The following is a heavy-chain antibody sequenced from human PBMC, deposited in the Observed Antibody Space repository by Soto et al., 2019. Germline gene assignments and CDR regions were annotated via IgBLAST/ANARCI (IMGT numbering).Heavy chain of an antibody. D-gene: IGHD2-8*01. CDR2: TYYRSKWDY. CDR1: GDSVSTNSAT. CDR3: ARLIGNSWLDS. V-gene: IGHV6-1*01. J-gene: IGHJ5*01. Sequence: PSQTLSLTCAISGDSVSTNSATWDWIRQSTSRGLEWLGRTYYRSKWDYDYAASVKGRMTINPDTSNNQLSLQLDSVTPDDTAVYYCARLIGNSWLDSWGQGTLVTVSS.